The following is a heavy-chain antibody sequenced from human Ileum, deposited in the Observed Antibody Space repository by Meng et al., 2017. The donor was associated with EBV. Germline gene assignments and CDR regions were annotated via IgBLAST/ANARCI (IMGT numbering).Heavy chain of an antibody. D-gene: IGHD2-15*01. J-gene: IGHJ4*02. Sequence: VQLQASGPGLVKPSETLSLTCTVSGGSISSYYWSWIRQPPGKGLEWIGYIYYSGSTNYNPSLKSRVTISVDTSKNQFSLNLSSVTAADTAVYYCARGGWSLDYWGQGTLVTVSS. CDR3: ARGGWSLDY. V-gene: IGHV4-59*08. CDR2: IYYSGST. CDR1: GGSISSYY.